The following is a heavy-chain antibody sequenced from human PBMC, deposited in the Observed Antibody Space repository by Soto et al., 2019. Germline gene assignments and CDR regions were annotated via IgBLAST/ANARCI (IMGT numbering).Heavy chain of an antibody. J-gene: IGHJ6*02. CDR1: GYTFTSYY. D-gene: IGHD3-3*01. Sequence: ASVKVSCKASGYTFTSYYMHWVRQAPGQGLEWMGIINPSGGSTSYAQKFQGRVTVTRDTSTSTVYMELSSLRSEDTAVYYCARELYDFWSGTNTHYYYYYYGMDAWGQGTTVTVSS. V-gene: IGHV1-46*01. CDR3: ARELYDFWSGTNTHYYYYYYGMDA. CDR2: INPSGGST.